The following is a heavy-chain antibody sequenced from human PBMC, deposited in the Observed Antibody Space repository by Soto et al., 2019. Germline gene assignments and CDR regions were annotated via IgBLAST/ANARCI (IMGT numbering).Heavy chain of an antibody. CDR2: ISPYTGNT. CDR3: VMVDNYVTPTPQDV. D-gene: IGHD3-16*01. CDR1: GYIFVNYG. V-gene: IGHV1-18*01. Sequence: QVQLVQSGDEVKKPGASAKVSCKASGYIFVNYGIAWVRQAPGQGLEWMGWISPYTGNTHSATKVQGRLTMTADTPTSPAHMDLGRLTSDDTAVYYCVMVDNYVTPTPQDVWGQGTTVTVSS. J-gene: IGHJ6*02.